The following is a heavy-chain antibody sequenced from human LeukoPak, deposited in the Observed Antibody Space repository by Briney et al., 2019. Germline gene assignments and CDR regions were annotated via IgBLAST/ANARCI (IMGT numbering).Heavy chain of an antibody. CDR3: AREGYDFWSGYPTGFDP. Sequence: GGSLRLSCAASGFTFSSYWMSWVRQAPGKGLEWVANIKQDGSEKYYVDSVKGRFTISRDNAKNSLYLQMNSLRAEDTAVYYCAREGYDFWSGYPTGFDPWGQGTLVTVSS. D-gene: IGHD3-3*01. CDR2: IKQDGSEK. J-gene: IGHJ5*02. V-gene: IGHV3-7*01. CDR1: GFTFSSYW.